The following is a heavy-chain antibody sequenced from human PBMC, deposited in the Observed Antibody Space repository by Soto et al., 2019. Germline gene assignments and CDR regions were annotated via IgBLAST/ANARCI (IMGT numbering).Heavy chain of an antibody. Sequence: PGGSLRLSCAAYGFTFSSYAMSWVRQAPGKGLEWVSAISGGGGSTYNADSVKGRFTISRDNSKNTLYLQMNSLRAGDTAVYYCARPNLYCSSTSCYDYWGQGTLVTVSS. CDR3: ARPNLYCSSTSCYDY. CDR2: ISGGGGST. V-gene: IGHV3-23*01. D-gene: IGHD2-2*01. CDR1: GFTFSSYA. J-gene: IGHJ4*02.